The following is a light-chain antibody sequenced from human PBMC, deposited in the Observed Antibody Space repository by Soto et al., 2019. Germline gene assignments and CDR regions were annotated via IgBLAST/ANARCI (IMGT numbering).Light chain of an antibody. V-gene: IGLV2-14*03. CDR1: SSDVGGYNY. CDR3: SSYTTSSTYV. Sequence: QSVLTQPASVSGSPGQSITISCTGTSSDVGGYNYVSWYQQHPGKAPKLMIYDVSNRPSGVSNRFSGFKSGNTASLTISGLHAEDEADYYCSSYTTSSTYVFGTGTSHRP. CDR2: DVS. J-gene: IGLJ1*01.